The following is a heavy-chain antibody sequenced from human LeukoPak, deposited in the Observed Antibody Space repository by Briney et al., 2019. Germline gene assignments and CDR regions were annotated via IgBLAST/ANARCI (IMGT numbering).Heavy chain of an antibody. V-gene: IGHV1-18*01. CDR1: GYTFTSYG. CDR2: ISAYNGNT. Sequence: ASVKVSCKASGYTFTSYGISWVRQAPGQGLEWMGWISAYNGNTNYAQKLQGRVTMTTDTSTSTAYMELRSLRSDDTAVYYCARRVTSAAADAFDIWGQGTMVTVSS. D-gene: IGHD6-13*01. CDR3: ARRVTSAAADAFDI. J-gene: IGHJ3*02.